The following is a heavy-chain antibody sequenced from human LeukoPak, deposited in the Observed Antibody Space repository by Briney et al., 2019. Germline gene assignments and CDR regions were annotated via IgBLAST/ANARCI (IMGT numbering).Heavy chain of an antibody. V-gene: IGHV3-23*01. CDR2: ISGSGGST. CDR1: GFTFSSYA. CDR3: AETPYDSSGYYHAFDI. Sequence: PGGSLRLSCAASGFTFSSYAMSWVRQAPGKGLEWVSAISGSGGSTYYADSVKGRFTISRDNSKNTLYLQMNSLRAEDTAVYYCAETPYDSSGYYHAFDIWGQGTMVTVSS. D-gene: IGHD3-22*01. J-gene: IGHJ3*02.